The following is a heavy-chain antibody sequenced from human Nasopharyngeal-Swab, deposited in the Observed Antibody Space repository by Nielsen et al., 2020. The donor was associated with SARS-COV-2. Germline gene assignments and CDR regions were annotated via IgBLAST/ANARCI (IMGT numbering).Heavy chain of an antibody. V-gene: IGHV3-30*02. D-gene: IGHD3-16*01. Sequence: WIRQPPGKGLEWVAFIRYDGFNQHYADSVKGRFTIPRDGFKNTLYLQLNSLRAEDTAVYYCAKDHKMDSGGGVGYMDVWGKGTTVTVSS. CDR3: AKDHKMDSGGGVGYMDV. CDR2: IRYDGFNQ. J-gene: IGHJ6*03.